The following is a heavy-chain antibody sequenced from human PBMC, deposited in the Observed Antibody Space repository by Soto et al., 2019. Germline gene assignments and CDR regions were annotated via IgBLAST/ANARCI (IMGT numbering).Heavy chain of an antibody. CDR2: IYWDDTK. CDR3: AHAYGGRSLY. Sequence: QITLKESGPTLVKPTQTLTLTCTFSGFSLPTDRVGVGWIRQPPGKALEWLAVIYWDDTKTYRPSLKSRPNITKDTSKNQVALTMTDMDPVDTATYYCAHAYGGRSLYWGQGTLVTVSS. CDR1: GFSLPTDRVG. J-gene: IGHJ4*02. V-gene: IGHV2-5*02. D-gene: IGHD1-26*01.